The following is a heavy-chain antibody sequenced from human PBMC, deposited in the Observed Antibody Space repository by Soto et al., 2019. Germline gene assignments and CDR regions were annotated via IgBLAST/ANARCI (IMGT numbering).Heavy chain of an antibody. D-gene: IGHD2-21*02. CDR2: ISYDGSNK. CDR3: ARDETTAIRLIPDY. J-gene: IGHJ4*02. CDR1: GFTFSSYA. V-gene: IGHV3-30-3*01. Sequence: QVQLVESGGGVVQPGRSLRLSCAASGFTFSSYAMHWVRQAPGKGLEWVAVISYDGSNKYYADSVKGRFTISRDNSKNTLYLQMNSMRAEATAVYYCARDETTAIRLIPDYCGQGTLVTVSS.